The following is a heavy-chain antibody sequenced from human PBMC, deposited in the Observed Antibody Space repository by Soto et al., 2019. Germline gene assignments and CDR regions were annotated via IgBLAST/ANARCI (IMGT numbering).Heavy chain of an antibody. V-gene: IGHV3-23*01. Sequence: EVQLLESGGGLVQPGGSLRLSCAASGFTFSTYAMNWDRQAPGKGLEWVSAISGGGGSTYYADSVKGRVTISRDNSKNTLYLQMNSLRAEDTAVSYCAKVSLGALTFTDYYYYGLDVWGQGTTVTVSS. CDR1: GFTFSTYA. CDR2: ISGGGGST. D-gene: IGHD1-26*01. J-gene: IGHJ6*02. CDR3: AKVSLGALTFTDYYYYGLDV.